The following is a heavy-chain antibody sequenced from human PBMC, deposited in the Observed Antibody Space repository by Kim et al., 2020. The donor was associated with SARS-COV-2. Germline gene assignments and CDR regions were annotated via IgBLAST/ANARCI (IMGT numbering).Heavy chain of an antibody. CDR3: ARVSAAGAYFDY. J-gene: IGHJ4*02. Sequence: NYEPKFQGRGTITADESTSTASMELSSLRSEDTAVYYCARVSAAGAYFDYWGQGTLVTVSS. V-gene: IGHV1-69*01. D-gene: IGHD6-13*01.